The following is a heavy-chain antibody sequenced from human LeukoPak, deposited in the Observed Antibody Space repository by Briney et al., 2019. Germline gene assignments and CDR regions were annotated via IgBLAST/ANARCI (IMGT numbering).Heavy chain of an antibody. J-gene: IGHJ4*02. D-gene: IGHD3-22*01. CDR1: GGSFSGYY. CDR3: ASADDSSGYYGGDY. Sequence: SETLSLTCAVYGGSFSGYYWSWIRQPPGKGLEWIGEINHSGSTNYNPSLKSRVTISVDTSKNQFSLKLSSVTAADTAVYYCASADDSSGYYGGDYWGQGTLVTVSS. CDR2: INHSGST. V-gene: IGHV4-34*01.